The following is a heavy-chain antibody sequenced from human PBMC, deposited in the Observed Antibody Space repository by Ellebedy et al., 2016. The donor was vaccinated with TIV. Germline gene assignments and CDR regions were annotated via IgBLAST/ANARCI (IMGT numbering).Heavy chain of an antibody. Sequence: GESLKISCAASGFTFPHSWMSWVRQPPGKGLEWVANIDPAGGEQNYVDSFKGRFTIYRDNGSNSLLLQMDNVRGEDTAVFFCVAGGGSGNHFEYWGRGTLVTVSS. D-gene: IGHD6-19*01. CDR1: GFTFPHSW. CDR2: IDPAGGEQ. V-gene: IGHV3-7*01. CDR3: VAGGGSGNHFEY. J-gene: IGHJ4*02.